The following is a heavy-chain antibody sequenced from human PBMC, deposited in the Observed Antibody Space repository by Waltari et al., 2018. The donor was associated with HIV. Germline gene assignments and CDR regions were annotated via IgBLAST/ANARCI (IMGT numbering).Heavy chain of an antibody. CDR2: ISSSGNTI. V-gene: IGHV3-48*03. CDR3: ARDLGGSGWYDYYYGMDV. J-gene: IGHJ6*02. D-gene: IGHD6-19*01. Sequence: EVQLVESGGGLVQPGGSLRLSCAASGFTFSNYEMNWVRQAPGKGLEWFSYISSSGNTIHYADSVKGRFTISRDNAKNSLYLQMNSLRAEDTAVYYCARDLGGSGWYDYYYGMDVWGQGTTVTVSS. CDR1: GFTFSNYE.